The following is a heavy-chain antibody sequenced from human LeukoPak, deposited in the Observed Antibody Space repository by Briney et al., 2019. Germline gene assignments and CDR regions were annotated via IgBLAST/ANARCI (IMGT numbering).Heavy chain of an antibody. Sequence: GGSLRLSCAAPGFTFSSYAMSWVRQAPGKGLEWVSAISGSGGSTYYADSVKGRFTISRDNSKNTLYLQMNSLRAEDTAVYYCAKYPDHYYYYMDVWGKGTTVTVSS. CDR2: ISGSGGST. CDR1: GFTFSSYA. J-gene: IGHJ6*03. V-gene: IGHV3-23*01. CDR3: AKYPDHYYYYMDV.